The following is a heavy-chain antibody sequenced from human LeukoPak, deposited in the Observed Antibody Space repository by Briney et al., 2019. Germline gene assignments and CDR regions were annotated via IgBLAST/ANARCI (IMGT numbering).Heavy chain of an antibody. CDR2: ITPIFGTA. D-gene: IGHD2-2*02. Sequence: SVKVSCKASGGTFSSYAISWVRQAPGQGLEWMGGITPIFGTANYAQKFQGRVTITADESTSTAYMELSSLRSEDTAVYYCARDSRSTSCYTCVGVWGKGTTVTVSS. CDR1: GGTFSSYA. CDR3: ARDSRSTSCYTCVGV. J-gene: IGHJ6*04. V-gene: IGHV1-69*01.